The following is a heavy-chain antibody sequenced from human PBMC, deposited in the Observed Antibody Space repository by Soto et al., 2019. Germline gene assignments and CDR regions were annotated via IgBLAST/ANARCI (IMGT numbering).Heavy chain of an antibody. D-gene: IGHD7-27*01. J-gene: IGHJ4*02. CDR1: GGSISTYY. V-gene: IGHV4-59*01. CDR2: IYYDGST. CDR3: ARGWGRIFDY. Sequence: PSETLSLTCTVSGGSISTYYWSWIRQPPGKGLEWIGYIYYDGSTSYNPSLRSRVTISVDTSKNQFSLILSSVTSADTAVYYCARGWGRIFDYWGQGTLVTVSS.